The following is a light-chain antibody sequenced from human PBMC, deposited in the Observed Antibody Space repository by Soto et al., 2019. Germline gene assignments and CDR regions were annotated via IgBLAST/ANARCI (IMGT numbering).Light chain of an antibody. J-gene: IGKJ1*01. CDR1: QSISSW. V-gene: IGKV1-5*01. CDR2: DAS. CDR3: QQYNSYSPGWT. Sequence: DIQMTQSPSTLSASVGDRVTITCRASQSISSWLAWYQQKPGKASKFLIYDASILESGVPLRFSGIGFGTEFTLTFSSLQPDDFATYYCQQYNSYSPGWTFGQGTKVDIK.